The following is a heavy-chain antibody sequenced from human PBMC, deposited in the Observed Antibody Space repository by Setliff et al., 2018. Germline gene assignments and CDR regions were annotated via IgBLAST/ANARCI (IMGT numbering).Heavy chain of an antibody. CDR2: IHTSGST. CDR3: ARLGTTIPTSGTWTYYYYYYMDV. J-gene: IGHJ6*03. V-gene: IGHV4-4*08. CDR1: GGSISSYY. D-gene: IGHD2-21*01. Sequence: SETLSLTCTVSGGSISSYYWSWIRQPPGKGLEWIGYIHTSGSTNYNPSLKSRVTISVDTSKNQFSLKVSSVTAADTAVYYCARLGTTIPTSGTWTYYYYYYMDVWGKGTTVTVSS.